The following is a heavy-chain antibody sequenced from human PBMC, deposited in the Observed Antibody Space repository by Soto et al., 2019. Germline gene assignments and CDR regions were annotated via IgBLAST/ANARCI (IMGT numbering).Heavy chain of an antibody. Sequence: LRLSCAASGFTLSSFWMSWVRRAPGKGLEWVANIKQGGSDKNYVGSVKGRFTISRDNAKNSLYLQMNSLRVEDTAVYYCARDVSGKLGHDSWGQGTLV. CDR1: GFTLSSFW. CDR2: IKQGGSDK. CDR3: ARDVSGKLGHDS. V-gene: IGHV3-7*01. J-gene: IGHJ4*02. D-gene: IGHD3-10*01.